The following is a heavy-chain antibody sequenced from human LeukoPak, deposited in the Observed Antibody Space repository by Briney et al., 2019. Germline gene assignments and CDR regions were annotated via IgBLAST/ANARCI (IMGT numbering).Heavy chain of an antibody. CDR1: GYTFTSYG. CDR2: ISAYNGNT. V-gene: IGHV1-18*01. Sequence: ASVTVSCKASGYTFTSYGISWVRQAPGQGREWMGWISAYNGNTNYAQKLQGRVTMTTDTSTSTAYMELRSLRSDDTAVYYCARDTGPYSSGWYGGYWGQGTLVTVSS. D-gene: IGHD6-19*01. J-gene: IGHJ4*02. CDR3: ARDTGPYSSGWYGGY.